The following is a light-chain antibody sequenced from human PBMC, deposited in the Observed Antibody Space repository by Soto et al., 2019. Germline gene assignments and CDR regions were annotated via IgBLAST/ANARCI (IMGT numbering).Light chain of an antibody. J-gene: IGKJ1*01. CDR2: KAS. CDR1: QTISSW. CDR3: QQYNSYSEA. V-gene: IGKV1-5*03. Sequence: DIQMTQSPSTLSGSVGDRVTITCRASQTISSWLAWYQQKPGKAPKLLFYKASTLKSGVPSRFSGSESGTEFTLPISSLQPDDFATYYCQQYNSYSEAFGQRT.